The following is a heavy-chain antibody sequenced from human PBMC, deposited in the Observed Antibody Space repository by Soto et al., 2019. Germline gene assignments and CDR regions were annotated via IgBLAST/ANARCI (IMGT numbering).Heavy chain of an antibody. CDR3: ARGPGDLGHLDY. J-gene: IGHJ4*02. CDR1: GYTFTSYD. D-gene: IGHD3-10*01. V-gene: IGHV1-8*01. CDR2: MNPYNGNT. Sequence: SSVKVSCKASGYTFTSYDINWVRQAPGQGLESMGWMNPYNGNTGYAQNFQGRVTMTRNTSISTAYMELSSLRSEDTAVYYCARGPGDLGHLDYRGQGALVTVSS.